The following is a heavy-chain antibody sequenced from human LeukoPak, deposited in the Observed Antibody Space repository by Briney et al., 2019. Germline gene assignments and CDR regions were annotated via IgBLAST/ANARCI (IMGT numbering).Heavy chain of an antibody. CDR2: ISSSSSTI. CDR3: ARDSFLGDCSGGSCSLDY. CDR1: GFTFSSYS. J-gene: IGHJ4*02. V-gene: IGHV3-48*01. D-gene: IGHD2-15*01. Sequence: GGSLRLSCAASGFTFSSYSMNWVRQAPGKGLEWVSYISSSSSTIYYADSVKGRFTISRDNAKNSLYLQMNSLRAEDTAVYYCARDSFLGDCSGGSCSLDYWGQGTLVTASS.